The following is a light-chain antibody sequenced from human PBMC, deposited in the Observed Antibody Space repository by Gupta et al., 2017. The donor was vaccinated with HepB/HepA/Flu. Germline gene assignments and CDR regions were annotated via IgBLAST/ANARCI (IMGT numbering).Light chain of an antibody. J-gene: IGLJ1*01. CDR3: NSDTTSSTSV. Sequence: HYALTQPPSVSGSPGQSVTISCTGTSSDVGGYNRVSWYQQPPGAAPKLMIYDVNNRPSGVPARFSASKAGNTASLTISGLQADDEADYFCNSDTTSSTSVFGTGTKVTVL. CDR1: SSDVGGYNR. CDR2: DVN. V-gene: IGLV2-18*02.